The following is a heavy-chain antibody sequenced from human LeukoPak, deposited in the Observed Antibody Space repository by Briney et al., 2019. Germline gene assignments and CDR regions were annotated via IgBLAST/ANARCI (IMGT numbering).Heavy chain of an antibody. D-gene: IGHD6-6*01. V-gene: IGHV1-69*04. CDR2: IIPILGIA. Sequence: GASVKVSCKASGGTFSSYAISWVRQAPGQGLEWMGRIIPILGIANYAQKFQGRVTITADKSTSTAYMELSSLRSEDTAVYYCARATDARPGWFDPWGQGTLVTVSS. J-gene: IGHJ5*02. CDR1: GGTFSSYA. CDR3: ARATDARPGWFDP.